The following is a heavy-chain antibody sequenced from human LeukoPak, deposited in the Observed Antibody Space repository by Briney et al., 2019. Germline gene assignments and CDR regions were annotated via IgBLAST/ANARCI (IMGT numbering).Heavy chain of an antibody. CDR3: AKYSSGWYEGRYYYYGMNV. CDR2: IWYDGSNK. CDR1: GFTFSSYG. D-gene: IGHD6-19*01. V-gene: IGHV3-33*06. Sequence: GRSLRPSCAASGFTFSSYGMHWVRQAPGKGLEWVAVIWYDGSNKYYADSVKGRFTISRDNSKNTLYLQMNSLRAEDTAVYYCAKYSSGWYEGRYYYYGMNVWGQGTTVTVSS. J-gene: IGHJ6*02.